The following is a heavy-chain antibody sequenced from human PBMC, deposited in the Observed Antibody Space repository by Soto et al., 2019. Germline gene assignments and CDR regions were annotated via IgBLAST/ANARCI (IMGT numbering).Heavy chain of an antibody. CDR2: ISSSSSTI. J-gene: IGHJ3*02. Sequence: GGSLRLSCAASGFTFSTYSMNWVRQAPGKGLERVSYISSSSSTIYYADTVKGRFTISRDSAKNSLYLQMNSLRAEDTAVYYCARDPAQGITMIVVAPKVFDIWGQGTMVTVSS. V-gene: IGHV3-48*01. D-gene: IGHD3-22*01. CDR1: GFTFSTYS. CDR3: ARDPAQGITMIVVAPKVFDI.